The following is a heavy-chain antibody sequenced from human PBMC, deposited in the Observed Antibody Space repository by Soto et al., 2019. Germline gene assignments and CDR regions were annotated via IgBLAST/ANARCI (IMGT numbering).Heavy chain of an antibody. J-gene: IGHJ6*02. CDR1: GYSFTNYW. Sequence: EVQLVQSGAEVKKPGESLQISCNGSGYSFTNYWIGWVRQMPGKGLEWMGIIYPGDSDTKYSPSFQGQVTMSADKSISTAYLQWSSLEASDTGMYYCARRGGSGSKYYQYHMDVWGQGTTVTVSS. V-gene: IGHV5-51*01. CDR3: ARRGGSGSKYYQYHMDV. CDR2: IYPGDSDT. D-gene: IGHD3-10*01.